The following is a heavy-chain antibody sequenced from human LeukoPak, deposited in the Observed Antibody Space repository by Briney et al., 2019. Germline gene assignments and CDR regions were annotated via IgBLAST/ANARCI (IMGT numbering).Heavy chain of an antibody. CDR1: GFTFSYYC. J-gene: IGHJ4*02. Sequence: GGSLRLSCTASGFTFSYYCINWVRQAPGKGLEWVASIKQDGSKKWYVDSVKGRFTISRDNAKNSVYLQMNNLRAEDTAVYYCLRDRGYSTYDCWGRGTRVTVSS. CDR2: IKQDGSKK. CDR3: LRDRGYSTYDC. V-gene: IGHV3-7*01. D-gene: IGHD6-13*01.